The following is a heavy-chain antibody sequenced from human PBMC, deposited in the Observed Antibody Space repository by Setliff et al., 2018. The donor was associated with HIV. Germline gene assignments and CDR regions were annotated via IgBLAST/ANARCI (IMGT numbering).Heavy chain of an antibody. D-gene: IGHD1-20*01. Sequence: GGSLRLSCAASGFSFSSYAMSWVRQAPGKGLEWVGFIRSKAYGGTTEYAAAVKGRFTISRDDSKSIAYLQMNSLKTEDTAAYYCTRDGGTITGDYWGQGTLVTVSS. CDR3: TRDGGTITGDY. V-gene: IGHV3-49*04. J-gene: IGHJ4*02. CDR2: IRSKAYGGTT. CDR1: GFSFSSYA.